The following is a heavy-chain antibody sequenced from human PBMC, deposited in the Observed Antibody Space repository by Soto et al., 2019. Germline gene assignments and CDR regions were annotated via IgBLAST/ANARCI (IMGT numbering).Heavy chain of an antibody. CDR2: ISYTGET. Sequence: QVQLQESGPGLVKPSETLSLTCIVSGGSIFTHYWSWIRQPPGKGLEWIAYISYTGETTENPSLQSRVAMSRDTSKNHFSLKLTSVTAADSAVYYCARLYKGYKGSRTYYLFDFWGQGTQVTAS. J-gene: IGHJ4*02. CDR1: GGSIFTHY. CDR3: ARLYKGYKGSRTYYLFDF. V-gene: IGHV4-59*08. D-gene: IGHD3-10*01.